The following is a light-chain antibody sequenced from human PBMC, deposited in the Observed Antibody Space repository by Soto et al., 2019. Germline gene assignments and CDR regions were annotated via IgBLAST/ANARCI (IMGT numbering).Light chain of an antibody. Sequence: EIVLTQSPATLSLSPGERVTLSCRTSQSVSKYFAWYQQKPGRPPRLLISDASSRAPGIPARFIGSGAGTDFTLTISSLEPEDFAIYYCQQRSNWPITFGQGTRLEIK. CDR1: QSVSKY. CDR2: DAS. V-gene: IGKV3-11*01. CDR3: QQRSNWPIT. J-gene: IGKJ5*01.